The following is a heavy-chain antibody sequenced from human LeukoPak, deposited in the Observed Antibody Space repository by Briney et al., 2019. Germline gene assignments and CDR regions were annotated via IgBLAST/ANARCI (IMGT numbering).Heavy chain of an antibody. D-gene: IGHD3-10*01. CDR2: ISSGGST. Sequence: GGSLRLSCAASGFSVCSNSTSWVRQAPGERLEWGSGISSGGSTHSAASVKGRFTISRDTSTNTLYLQMSSLRAADTPVYYCARHRGLLWSTSWGQGTLVTVSS. J-gene: IGHJ4*02. V-gene: IGHV3-53*01. CDR1: GFSVCSNS. CDR3: ARHRGLLWSTS.